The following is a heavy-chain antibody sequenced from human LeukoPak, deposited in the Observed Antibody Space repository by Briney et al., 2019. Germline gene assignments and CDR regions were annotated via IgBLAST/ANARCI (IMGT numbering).Heavy chain of an antibody. CDR2: ISGSGGTT. Sequence: GGSLRLSCAASGFTFSNYAMSWIRQAPGKGLEWVSLISGSGGTTYYADSVKGWFTISRDNSKSTLYLQMNSLRAEDTAVYYCARDRTAMANDAFDIWGQGTMVTVSS. J-gene: IGHJ3*02. CDR1: GFTFSNYA. V-gene: IGHV3-23*01. CDR3: ARDRTAMANDAFDI. D-gene: IGHD5-18*01.